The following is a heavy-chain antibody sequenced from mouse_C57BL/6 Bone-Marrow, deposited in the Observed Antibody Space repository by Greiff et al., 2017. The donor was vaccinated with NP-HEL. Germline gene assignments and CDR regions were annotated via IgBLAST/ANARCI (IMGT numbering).Heavy chain of an antibody. J-gene: IGHJ4*01. Sequence: EVQVVESGGGLVKPGGSLKLSCAASGFTFSDYGMHWVRQAPEQGLEWVAYISSGSSTIYYADTVKGRFTISRDNAKNTLFLQMTSLRSEDTAMYYCACYYGNDGLYYYAMDYWGQGTSVTVSS. V-gene: IGHV5-17*01. CDR3: ACYYGNDGLYYYAMDY. CDR1: GFTFSDYG. CDR2: ISSGSSTI. D-gene: IGHD2-2*01.